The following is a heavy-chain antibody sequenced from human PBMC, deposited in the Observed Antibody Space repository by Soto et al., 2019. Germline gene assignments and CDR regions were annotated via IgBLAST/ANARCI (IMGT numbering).Heavy chain of an antibody. CDR2: IYFSGST. D-gene: IGHD6-13*01. J-gene: IGHJ4*02. CDR1: GGSSSSSSYY. Sequence: PLETLSLTCTVSGGSSSSSSYYLGWIRQPPGKGLEWIASIYFSGSTYYNPSLKSRVTLSVDTSKSQFSLKLSSVTAADTAVYYCARRGYSSSWYYFDYWGQGTLVTVSS. CDR3: ARRGYSSSWYYFDY. V-gene: IGHV4-39*01.